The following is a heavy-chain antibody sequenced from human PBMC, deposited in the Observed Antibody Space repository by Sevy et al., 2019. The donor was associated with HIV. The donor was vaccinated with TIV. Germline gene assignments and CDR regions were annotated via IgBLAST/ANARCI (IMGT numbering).Heavy chain of an antibody. J-gene: IGHJ4*02. Sequence: GGSRRLSCAASGFTFSSYAMHWVRQAPGKGLEWVAVISYDGSNKYYADSVKGRFTISRDNSKNTLYLQMNSLRAEDTAVYYCARDRSGSYPGPFDYWGQGTLVTVSS. D-gene: IGHD1-26*01. CDR1: GFTFSSYA. CDR3: ARDRSGSYPGPFDY. CDR2: ISYDGSNK. V-gene: IGHV3-30*04.